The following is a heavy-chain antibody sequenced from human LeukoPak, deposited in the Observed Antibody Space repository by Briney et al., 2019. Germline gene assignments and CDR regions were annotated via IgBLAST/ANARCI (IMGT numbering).Heavy chain of an antibody. D-gene: IGHD3-10*01. V-gene: IGHV3-21*01. CDR1: GFTFSSYS. J-gene: IGHJ3*02. Sequence: GGSLRLSCAASGFTFSSYSMNWVRQAPGKGLEWVSSISSSSSYIYYADSVKGRFTISRDNAKNSLYLQMNSLRAEDTAAYYCARDFQGSSQLGNAFDIWGQGTMVTVSS. CDR3: ARDFQGSSQLGNAFDI. CDR2: ISSSSSYI.